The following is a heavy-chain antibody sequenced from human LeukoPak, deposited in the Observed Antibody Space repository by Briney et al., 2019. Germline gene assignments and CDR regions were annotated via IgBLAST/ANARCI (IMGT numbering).Heavy chain of an antibody. Sequence: PGGSLRLSCAASGFTVSSNYMSWVRQAPGKGLEWVSVIYSGGSTYYADSVKGRFTISRDNSKNTLYLQMNSLRAEDTAVYYCAKDYGLQEGATTDCWGQGTLVTVSS. J-gene: IGHJ4*02. V-gene: IGHV3-66*01. CDR1: GFTVSSNY. CDR2: IYSGGST. D-gene: IGHD1-26*01. CDR3: AKDYGLQEGATTDC.